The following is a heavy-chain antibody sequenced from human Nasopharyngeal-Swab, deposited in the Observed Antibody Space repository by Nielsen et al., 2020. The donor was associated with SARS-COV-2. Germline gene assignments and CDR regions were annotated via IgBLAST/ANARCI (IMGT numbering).Heavy chain of an antibody. Sequence: GESLKLSCAASGFTFSSYAMHWVRQAPGKGLEWVAVISYDGSNKYYADSVKGRFTISRDNSKNKLYLQMNSLRAEDTAVYYCARDSGGLQDYWGQGTLVTVSS. CDR1: GFTFSSYA. D-gene: IGHD3-10*01. CDR2: ISYDGSNK. V-gene: IGHV3-30-3*01. J-gene: IGHJ4*02. CDR3: ARDSGGLQDY.